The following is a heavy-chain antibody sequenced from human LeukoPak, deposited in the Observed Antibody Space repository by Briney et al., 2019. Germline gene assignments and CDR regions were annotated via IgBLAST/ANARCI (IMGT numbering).Heavy chain of an antibody. V-gene: IGHV3-15*01. CDR3: TTDPYGDYRFDY. D-gene: IGHD4-17*01. CDR2: IKSKTDGGTT. Sequence: GGSLRLSCAASGFTFSNAWMSWVRQAPGKGLEWVGRIKSKTDGGTTDYAAPVKGRFTISRDDSNNTLYLQMNSLKTEDTAVYYCTTDPYGDYRFDYWGQGTLVTVSS. CDR1: GFTFSNAW. J-gene: IGHJ4*02.